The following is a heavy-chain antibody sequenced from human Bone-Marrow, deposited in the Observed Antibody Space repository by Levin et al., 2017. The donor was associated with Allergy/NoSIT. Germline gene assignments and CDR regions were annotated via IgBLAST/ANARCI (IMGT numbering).Heavy chain of an antibody. CDR3: ASWAMYHYDRSAFDYFYYAMDV. V-gene: IGHV3-7*02. CDR2: INRDGGDG. Sequence: WASVKVSCASSGFTFSGYWMAWVRQAPGKGLEWVANINRDGGDGYYVDSVKGRFTISRDNARNSLDLQMNSLRAEDTAVYYCASWAMYHYDRSAFDYFYYAMDVWGQGTTVTVSS. CDR1: GFTFSGYW. J-gene: IGHJ6*02. D-gene: IGHD3-22*01.